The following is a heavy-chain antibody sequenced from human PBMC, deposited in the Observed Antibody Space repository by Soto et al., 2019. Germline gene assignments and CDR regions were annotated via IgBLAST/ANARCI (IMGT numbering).Heavy chain of an antibody. J-gene: IGHJ4*02. CDR3: GRESEVLTSAFDY. Sequence: LGGSLRPSCAASGFTFTRYSMKWVRQAPGEGLGWVSSISSTTNYLYYGDSMKGRFTISRDTAKNPLYLEMNSLRAEETAVYYFGRESEVLTSAFDYWGQGTLVTVSS. CDR2: ISSTTNYL. CDR1: GFTFTRYS. V-gene: IGHV3-21*06.